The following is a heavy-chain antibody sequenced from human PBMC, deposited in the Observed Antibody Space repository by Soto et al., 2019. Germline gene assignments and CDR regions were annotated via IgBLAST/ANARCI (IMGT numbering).Heavy chain of an antibody. CDR3: AREIPDYYDSSGPGSAFDI. CDR2: IIPLFGTA. J-gene: IGHJ3*02. V-gene: IGHV1-69*06. D-gene: IGHD3-22*01. CDR1: GGTFSSYA. Sequence: GASVKVSCKASGGTFSSYAFSWVRQAPGQGLEWMGGIIPLFGTANYAQKFQGRVTITADKSTSTAYMELSSLRSEDTAVYYCAREIPDYYDSSGPGSAFDIWGQGTMVTVSS.